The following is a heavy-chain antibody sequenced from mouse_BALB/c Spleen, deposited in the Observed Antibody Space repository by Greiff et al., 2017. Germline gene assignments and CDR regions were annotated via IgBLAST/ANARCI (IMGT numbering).Heavy chain of an antibody. V-gene: IGHV5-17*02. CDR3: ASTMIGVWFAY. D-gene: IGHD2-4*01. CDR2: ISSGSSTI. J-gene: IGHJ3*01. Sequence: EVKVVESGGGLVQPGGSRKLSCAASGFTFSSFGMHWVRQAPEKGLEWVAYISSGSSTIYYADTVKGRFTISRDNPKNTLFLQMTSLRSEDTAMYYCASTMIGVWFAYWGQGTLVTVSA. CDR1: GFTFSSFG.